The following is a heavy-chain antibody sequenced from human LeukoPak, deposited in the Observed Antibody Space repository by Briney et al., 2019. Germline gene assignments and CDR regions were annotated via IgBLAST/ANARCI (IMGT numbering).Heavy chain of an antibody. V-gene: IGHV1-18*01. Sequence: ASVKVSCKASGYTFTSYGISWVRQAPGQGLEWMGWISAYNGNTNYAQKLQGRVTMTTDTSTSTAYMELRSLRSDDTAVYYCARDMGIAYYDFWSGYPNYYFDYWGQGTLVTVSS. CDR2: ISAYNGNT. D-gene: IGHD3-3*01. CDR3: ARDMGIAYYDFWSGYPNYYFDY. J-gene: IGHJ4*02. CDR1: GYTFTSYG.